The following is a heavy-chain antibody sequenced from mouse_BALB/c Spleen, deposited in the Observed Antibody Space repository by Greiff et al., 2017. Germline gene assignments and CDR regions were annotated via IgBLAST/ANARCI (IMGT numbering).Heavy chain of an antibody. V-gene: IGHV1-63*02. Sequence: QVQLKQSGAELVRPGTSVKISCKASGYTFTNYWLGWVKQRPGHGLEWIGDIYPGGGYTNYNEKFKGKATLTADTSSSTAYMQLSSLTSEDSAVYFCARRGAGTVKNYFDYWGQGTTLTVSS. CDR2: IYPGGGYT. J-gene: IGHJ2*01. CDR3: ARRGAGTVKNYFDY. CDR1: GYTFTNYW. D-gene: IGHD4-1*01.